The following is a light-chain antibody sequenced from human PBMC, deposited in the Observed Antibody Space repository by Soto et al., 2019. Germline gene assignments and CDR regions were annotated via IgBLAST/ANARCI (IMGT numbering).Light chain of an antibody. J-gene: IGLJ1*01. V-gene: IGLV2-14*03. CDR3: SSYTTISTYV. Sequence: QSALTQPASVSGSPGQSITISCTGTSSDVGGYNYVSWYQQHPGKAPKLMIYDVRNRPSGVSNRFSGSKSVNTASLTISGLQAADEAVYYCSSYTTISTYVFGTGTTLTVL. CDR2: DVR. CDR1: SSDVGGYNY.